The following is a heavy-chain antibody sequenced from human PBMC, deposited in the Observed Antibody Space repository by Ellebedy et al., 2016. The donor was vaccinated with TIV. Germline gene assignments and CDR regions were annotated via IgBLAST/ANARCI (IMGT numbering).Heavy chain of an antibody. Sequence: GESLKISXATSGFPFSSYAMTWVRQAPGKGLEWVSGISGRSGNTYYAAPVKGRFTISRDNSKNTLFLQVNSLRAEDTAVYYCAKDQEYFDYMDVWGKGTTVTVSS. CDR3: AKDQEYFDYMDV. J-gene: IGHJ6*03. CDR1: GFPFSSYA. CDR2: ISGRSGNT. V-gene: IGHV3-23*01.